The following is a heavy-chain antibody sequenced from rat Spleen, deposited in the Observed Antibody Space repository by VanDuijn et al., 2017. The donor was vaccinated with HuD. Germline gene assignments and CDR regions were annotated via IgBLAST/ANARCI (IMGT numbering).Heavy chain of an antibody. CDR1: GFTFTNYW. V-gene: IGHV5-31*01. D-gene: IGHD3-8*01. CDR2: IAVTGGDT. Sequence: EVQLVESGGGLVQPGRSLKLSCVTSGFTFTNYWMTWIRQAPGKGLEWVASIAVTGGDTYYPDSVKGRFTISRDNAKSTLYLQMNSLRSEDTATYYCTAGGEYWDYWGQGVLVTVSS. CDR3: TAGGEYWDY. J-gene: IGHJ2*01.